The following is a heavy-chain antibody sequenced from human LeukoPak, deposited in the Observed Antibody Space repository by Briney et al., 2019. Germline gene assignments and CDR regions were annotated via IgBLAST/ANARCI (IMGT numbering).Heavy chain of an antibody. CDR3: GRFTRSGDSVY. CDR2: IKQDGSEK. CDR1: GFTFSSYW. D-gene: IGHD7-27*01. J-gene: IGHJ4*02. Sequence: QPGGSLRLSCAASGFTFSSYWWSWFGQAPGKGLEWVANIKQDGSEKQYVDSVKGRFAISRDNAENSLYLQMNSLKAEDTAVYYCGRFTRSGDSVYWGQGTLVTVSS. V-gene: IGHV3-7*04.